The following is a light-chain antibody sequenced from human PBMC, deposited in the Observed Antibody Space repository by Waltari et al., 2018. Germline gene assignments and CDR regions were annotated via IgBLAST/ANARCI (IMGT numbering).Light chain of an antibody. Sequence: EIVLTQSPGSLSSSPGERVTLSCRASQSVSRALAWYQQKPGQAPRLLIFGESNRATGIPDRFSGSGSETAFSLTISRLEPEDFAVYYCQHYVRLPATFGRGTKVEIK. CDR3: QHYVRLPAT. V-gene: IGKV3-20*01. J-gene: IGKJ1*01. CDR2: GES. CDR1: QSVSRA.